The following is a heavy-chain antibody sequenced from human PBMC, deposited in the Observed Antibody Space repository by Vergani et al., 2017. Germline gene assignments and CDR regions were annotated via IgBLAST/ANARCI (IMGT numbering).Heavy chain of an antibody. CDR3: AAVGRDGYKPISPGFDY. J-gene: IGHJ4*02. CDR2: IVVGSGNT. CDR1: GFTFTSSA. Sequence: QLVQSGPEVKKPGTSVKVSCKASGFTFTSSAVQWVRQARGQRLEWIGWIVVGSGNTNYAQKFQERVTITRDMSTSTAYMELSSLRSEDTAVYYCAAVGRDGYKPISPGFDYWGQGTLVTVSS. D-gene: IGHD5-24*01. V-gene: IGHV1-58*01.